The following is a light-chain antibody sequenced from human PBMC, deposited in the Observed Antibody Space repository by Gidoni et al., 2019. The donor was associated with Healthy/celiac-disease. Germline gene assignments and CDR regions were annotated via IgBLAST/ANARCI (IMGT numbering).Light chain of an antibody. CDR2: AAS. CDR1: QSISSY. Sequence: DIQMTQSPSSLSASVGDRVTITCRASQSISSYLNWYQQKPGKAPKHLIYAASSLQSGVPSRFSGSRSGTDFTITISSLQPEDFATYYCQQSYSTPWTFXQXTKVEIK. J-gene: IGKJ1*01. V-gene: IGKV1-39*01. CDR3: QQSYSTPWT.